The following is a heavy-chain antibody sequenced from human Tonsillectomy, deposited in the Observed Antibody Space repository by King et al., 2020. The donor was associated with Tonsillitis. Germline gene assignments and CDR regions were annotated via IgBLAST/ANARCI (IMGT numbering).Heavy chain of an antibody. Sequence: VQLVESGGGVVQPGGSLRLSCAASGFIFSDYGMHWVRQAPGKGLACVASLSHDGSAKNYADSVKGRFTISRDNSKNKVYLQMNSLRAEDTAIYYCANLAIDSFDVWGQGTKVSVSS. V-gene: IGHV3-33*05. CDR1: GFIFSDYG. CDR3: ANLAIDSFDV. CDR2: LSHDGSAK. J-gene: IGHJ3*01.